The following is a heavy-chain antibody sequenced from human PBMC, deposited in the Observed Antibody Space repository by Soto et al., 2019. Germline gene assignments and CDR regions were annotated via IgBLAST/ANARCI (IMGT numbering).Heavy chain of an antibody. CDR1: GFTFSSYG. CDR2: ISYDGSNK. V-gene: IGHV3-30*18. Sequence: QVQLVESGGGVVQPGRSLRLSCAASGFTFSSYGMHWIRQAPGKGLEWVAVISYDGSNKYYADSVKGRFTISRDNSKNTLYLQMNSLRAEDTAVYYCAKDYYYYGMDFWGQGTTVTVSS. CDR3: AKDYYYYGMDF. J-gene: IGHJ6*02.